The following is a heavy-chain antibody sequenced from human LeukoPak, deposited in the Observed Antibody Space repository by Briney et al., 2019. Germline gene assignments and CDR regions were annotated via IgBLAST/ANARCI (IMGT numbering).Heavy chain of an antibody. CDR2: ISYDGSNK. V-gene: IGHV3-30*18. CDR1: GFTFSSYG. D-gene: IGHD6-13*01. CDR3: AKSGIAAAGTRFFDY. J-gene: IGHJ4*02. Sequence: PGGSLRLSCAASGFTFSSYGMDWVRQAPGKGLDWVAVISYDGSNKYYADSVKGRFTISRDNSKNTLYLQMTSLRAEDTAVYYCAKSGIAAAGTRFFDYWGQGTLVTVSS.